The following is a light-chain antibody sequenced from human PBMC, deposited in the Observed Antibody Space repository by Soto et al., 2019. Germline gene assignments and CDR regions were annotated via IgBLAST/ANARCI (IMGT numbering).Light chain of an antibody. V-gene: IGKV1-39*01. CDR1: QSISRY. Sequence: IQMTQSPSSLSASLGEIVTIACRASQSISRYLNWYQHKPGKAPNLLIYAASSLKPGVPSRFSGSGSGTDFTLTISSLQPEDFATYYCQQLSNYPLTFGGGTKVDIK. J-gene: IGKJ4*01. CDR3: QQLSNYPLT. CDR2: AAS.